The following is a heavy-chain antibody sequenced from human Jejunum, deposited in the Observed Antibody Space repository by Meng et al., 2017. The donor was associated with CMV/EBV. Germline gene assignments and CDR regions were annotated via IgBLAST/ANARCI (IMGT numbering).Heavy chain of an antibody. D-gene: IGHD3-16*01. CDR2: TNQDGSEK. Sequence: SCAASGFTFSTYWMSWVRQAPGKGLEWVASTNQDGSEKYYLDSVKGRFTISRDNAKNSLYLQMNSLRAEDTSVYYCARGWGSWGFWGQGTLVTVSS. CDR3: ARGWGSWGF. V-gene: IGHV3-7*01. CDR1: GFTFSTYW. J-gene: IGHJ4*02.